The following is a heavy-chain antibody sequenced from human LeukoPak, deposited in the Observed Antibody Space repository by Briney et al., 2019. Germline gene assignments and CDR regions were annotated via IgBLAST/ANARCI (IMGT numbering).Heavy chain of an antibody. CDR1: GGSFSGYY. V-gene: IGHV4-34*01. J-gene: IGHJ4*02. D-gene: IGHD3-3*01. CDR2: INHSGST. Sequence: SETLSLTCAVYGGSFSGYYWSWIRQPPGKGLEWIGEINHSGSTNYNPSLKSRVTISVDTSKNQFSLKLSSVTAADTAVYYCARGGTYYDFWSGYPSSSYYFDYWGQGTLVTVSS. CDR3: ARGGTYYDFWSGYPSSSYYFDY.